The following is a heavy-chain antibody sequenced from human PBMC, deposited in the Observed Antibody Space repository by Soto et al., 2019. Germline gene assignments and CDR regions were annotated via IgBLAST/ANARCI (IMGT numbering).Heavy chain of an antibody. D-gene: IGHD6-6*01. Sequence: QVQLVQSGAEVKKPGASVKVSCKASGYTFTSYGWVRQAPGQGLEWMGWSSGSNGNTNYAQKLQGRVTMTTDTSTSTGYMELRSLRSDGTAVYYCASVRAAPGSYYFDYWGQGTLVTVSS. J-gene: IGHJ4*02. CDR1: GYTFTSYG. CDR3: ASVRAAPGSYYFDY. CDR2: SSGSNGNT. V-gene: IGHV1-18*01.